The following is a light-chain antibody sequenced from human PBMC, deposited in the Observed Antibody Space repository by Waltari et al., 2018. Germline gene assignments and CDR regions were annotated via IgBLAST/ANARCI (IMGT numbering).Light chain of an antibody. J-gene: IGKJ2*01. Sequence: DIQMTQSPSSVSAFVGDRVTITCRASQSISSYLNWYQQKPGKAPKLLIYAASSLQSGVPSRFSGSGSGTDFTLTISSLQPEDFATYYCQQSYSTPYTFGQGTKLEIK. CDR3: QQSYSTPYT. V-gene: IGKV1-39*01. CDR1: QSISSY. CDR2: AAS.